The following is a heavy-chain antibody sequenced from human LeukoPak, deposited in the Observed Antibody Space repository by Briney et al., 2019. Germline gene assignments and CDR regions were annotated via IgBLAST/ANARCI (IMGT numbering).Heavy chain of an antibody. CDR1: GFTFSSYS. CDR2: ISSSSYI. J-gene: IGHJ4*02. CDR3: ARVESGYSGYEAPDY. V-gene: IGHV3-21*01. D-gene: IGHD5-12*01. Sequence: GGSLRLSCAASGFTFSSYSMNLVRQAPGKGLEWVSSISSSSYIYYADSVKGRFTISRDNAKNSLYLQMNSLRAEDTAVYYCARVESGYSGYEAPDYWGQGTLVTVSS.